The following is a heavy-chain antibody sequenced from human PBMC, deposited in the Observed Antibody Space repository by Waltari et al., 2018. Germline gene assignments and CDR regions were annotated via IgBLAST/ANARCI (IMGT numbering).Heavy chain of an antibody. J-gene: IGHJ4*02. V-gene: IGHV3-74*01. CDR2: IKPDGRTT. D-gene: IGHD1-26*01. CDR1: GVTFSDTC. Sequence: EVQLVESGGGLVQPGGSLRLSCAVSGVTFSDTCIHGVRKTLGTGLMWVSRIKPDGRTTNYADSVTGRFTISRDNAKNMVYLQMHSLGAEDTAVYYCATAGNYRFDFWGQGTLVTVSP. CDR3: ATAGNYRFDF.